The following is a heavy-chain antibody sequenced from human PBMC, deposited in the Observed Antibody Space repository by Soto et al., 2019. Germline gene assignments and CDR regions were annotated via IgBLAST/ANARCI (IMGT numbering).Heavy chain of an antibody. V-gene: IGHV1-69*13. J-gene: IGHJ3*02. Sequence: ASVKVSCKASGGTFSSYAISWVRQAPGQGLEWMGGIIPIFGTANYAQKFQGRVTITADESTSTAYMELSSLRSEDTAVYYCARGYYYDSSGYYSKYAFDIWGQGTMVTVSS. CDR2: IIPIFGTA. D-gene: IGHD3-22*01. CDR1: GGTFSSYA. CDR3: ARGYYYDSSGYYSKYAFDI.